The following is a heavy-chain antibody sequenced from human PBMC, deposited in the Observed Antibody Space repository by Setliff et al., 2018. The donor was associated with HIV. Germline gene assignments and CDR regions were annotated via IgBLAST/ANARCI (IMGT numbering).Heavy chain of an antibody. V-gene: IGHV5-51*01. D-gene: IGHD6-19*01. J-gene: IGHJ5*02. CDR2: IYPGDSTA. CDR1: GYFFVNFR. Sequence: GESLKISCKGSGYFFVNFRIAWVRQMPGKGLEWMAIIYPGDSTAKYSPSFQGQVTLSVDKSINTVYLQWSSLKASDTAMYYCARLSKSTSGWDNWFDPWGQGTLVTVSS. CDR3: ARLSKSTSGWDNWFDP.